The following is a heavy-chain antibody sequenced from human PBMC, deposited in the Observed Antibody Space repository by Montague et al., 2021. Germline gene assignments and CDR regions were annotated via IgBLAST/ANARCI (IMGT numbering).Heavy chain of an antibody. D-gene: IGHD5-12*01. CDR3: ARGGYSSDWH. CDR2: RHYRSEWDY. V-gene: IGHV6-1*01. Sequence: CAISGDSDAIKEPARRWDGHTSELQSLRLGIRHYRSEWDYDYAASVKSRITINADTSTNQFSLQLNSVTPEDTAVYYCARGGYSSDWHWGRGTLVTVSS. J-gene: IGHJ4*02. CDR1: GDSDAIKEPA.